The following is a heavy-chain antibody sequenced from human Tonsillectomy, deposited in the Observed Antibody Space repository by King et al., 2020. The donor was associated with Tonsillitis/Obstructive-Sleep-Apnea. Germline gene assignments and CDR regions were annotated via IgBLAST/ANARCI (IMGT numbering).Heavy chain of an antibody. CDR2: ISWNSGSI. D-gene: IGHD2-15*01. CDR3: AKAPTRSHRSPPRNY. J-gene: IGHJ4*02. V-gene: IGHV3-9*01. CDR1: GFTFDDYA. Sequence: VQLVESGGGLVQPGRSLRLSCAASGFTFDDYAMHWVRQAPGKGLEWVSGISWNSGSIGYADSVKGRFTISRDNAKNSLYLQMNSLRAEDTALYYCAKAPTRSHRSPPRNYWGQGTLVTVSS.